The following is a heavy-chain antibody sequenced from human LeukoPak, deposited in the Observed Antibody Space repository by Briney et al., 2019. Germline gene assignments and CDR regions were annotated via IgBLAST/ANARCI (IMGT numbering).Heavy chain of an antibody. V-gene: IGHV1-2*06. CDR2: INPNSGGT. CDR3: ARVRVLRTYYYYGMDV. Sequence: GASVKVSCKASGYTFTGYYMHWVRQAPGQGLEWMGRINPNSGGTNYAQKFQGRVTMTRDTSISTAYMELSRLRSDDTAVYYCARVRVLRTYYYYGMDVWGQGTTVTVSS. D-gene: IGHD3-10*01. CDR1: GYTFTGYY. J-gene: IGHJ6*02.